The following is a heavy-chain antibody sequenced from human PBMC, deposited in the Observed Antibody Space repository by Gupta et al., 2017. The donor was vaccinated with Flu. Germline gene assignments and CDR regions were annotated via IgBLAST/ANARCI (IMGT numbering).Heavy chain of an antibody. CDR3: AKAWGVDALDI. Sequence: EVQLLESGGDLVQPGGSLKLSCAASRLPFSSFAMNWVRQTPGKGLGWVAGIGGSGSPTYFADSVRGRVTISRDNSKNTVHLEMKSLRSEDTAIYYCAKAWGVDALDIWGQGTIVTVSS. CDR2: IGGSGSPT. CDR1: RLPFSSFA. J-gene: IGHJ3*02. D-gene: IGHD3-16*01. V-gene: IGHV3-23*01.